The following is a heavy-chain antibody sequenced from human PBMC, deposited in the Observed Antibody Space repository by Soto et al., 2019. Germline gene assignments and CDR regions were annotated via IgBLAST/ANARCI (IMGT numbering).Heavy chain of an antibody. CDR2: IKSKTDGGTT. CDR1: GFTFSNAW. V-gene: IGHV3-15*01. J-gene: IGHJ3*02. CDR3: IVHFGIIVVVTAVTNAFDN. Sequence: EVQLVESGGGLVKPGGSLRLSCAASGFTFSNAWMSWVRQAPGKGLEWVGRIKSKTDGGTTDYAAPVKGRFTISRDDSKNTLYLKMNSLKTEDTAVYYCIVHFGIIVVVTAVTNAFDNWGQGTMVTVSS. D-gene: IGHD2-2*01.